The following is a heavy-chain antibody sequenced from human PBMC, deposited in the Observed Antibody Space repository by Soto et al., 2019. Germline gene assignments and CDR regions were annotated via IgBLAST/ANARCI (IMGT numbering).Heavy chain of an antibody. CDR3: ASRFSSTWYVVDY. CDR2: ISSSSSTI. CDR1: EFTFPHYW. Sequence: GGSLRLACAASEFTFPHYWMHWVRQAPGKGLEWVSYISSSSSTIDYAESVKGRFTISRDNAKNSLYLQMNSLNTEDTAVYYCASRFSSTWYVVDYWGQGT. J-gene: IGHJ4*02. V-gene: IGHV3-48*01. D-gene: IGHD6-13*01.